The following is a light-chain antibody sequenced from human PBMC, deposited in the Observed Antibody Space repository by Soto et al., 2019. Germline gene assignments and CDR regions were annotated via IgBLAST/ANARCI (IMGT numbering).Light chain of an antibody. CDR2: DAS. V-gene: IGKV1-5*01. Sequence: DIQMTQSPSTLSASVGDRVTITCRASQSISSLLAWYQQKPGKAPKLLIYDASSLERGVPSRFSGSGSGTEFTLTISSLQPDDFATYYCQQYNSYPWTFGQGTKVEIK. CDR1: QSISSL. CDR3: QQYNSYPWT. J-gene: IGKJ2*02.